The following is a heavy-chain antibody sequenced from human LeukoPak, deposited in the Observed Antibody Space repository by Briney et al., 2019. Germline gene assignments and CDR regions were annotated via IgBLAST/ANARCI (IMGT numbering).Heavy chain of an antibody. D-gene: IGHD5-18*01. CDR1: GYTFTGHY. Sequence: GASVKVSCKASGYTFTGHYMHWVRQAPGQGLEWMGWINPNSGGTNYARKFQGRVTMTRDTSISTAYMELSRLRSDDTAVYYCARDQSNGYEVDAFDIWGQGTMVTVSS. J-gene: IGHJ3*02. CDR3: ARDQSNGYEVDAFDI. CDR2: INPNSGGT. V-gene: IGHV1-2*02.